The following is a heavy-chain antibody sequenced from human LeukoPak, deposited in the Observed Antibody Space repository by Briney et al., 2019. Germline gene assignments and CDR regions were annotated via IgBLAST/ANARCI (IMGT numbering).Heavy chain of an antibody. Sequence: SETLSLTCAVYGGSFSGYYWSWIRQPPGKGLEWIGEINHSGNTNYNPSLKSRVTISVDSSKNQFSLKLTSVTAADTAVYYCARSGYCGSGSYRDNWFDPWGQGTLVTVSS. J-gene: IGHJ5*02. CDR1: GGSFSGYY. D-gene: IGHD3-10*01. CDR2: INHSGNT. V-gene: IGHV4-34*01. CDR3: ARSGYCGSGSYRDNWFDP.